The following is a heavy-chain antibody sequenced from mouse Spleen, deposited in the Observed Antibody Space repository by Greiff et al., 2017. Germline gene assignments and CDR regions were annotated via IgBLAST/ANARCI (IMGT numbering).Heavy chain of an antibody. D-gene: IGHD1-1*01. Sequence: VQLQQPGAELVKPGASVKMSCKASGYTFTSYWITWVKQRPGQGLEWIGDIYPGSGSTNYNEKFKSKATLTVDTSSSTAYMQLSSLTSEDSAVYYCARTYGSIYYFDYWGQGTTLTVSS. V-gene: IGHV1-55*01. CDR3: ARTYGSIYYFDY. CDR2: IYPGSGST. J-gene: IGHJ2*01. CDR1: GYTFTSYW.